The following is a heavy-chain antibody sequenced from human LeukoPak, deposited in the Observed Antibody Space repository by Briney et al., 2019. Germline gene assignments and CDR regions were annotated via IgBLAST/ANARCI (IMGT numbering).Heavy chain of an antibody. D-gene: IGHD5-12*01. CDR1: GFTFSSYD. Sequence: PVGSLRLSCAASGFTFSSYDMNWVRQAPGKGLEWVSYISSSGNTIYYTDSVKGRFTISSDNAQNSLYLQMNSLRADDTAVHYGAPYRRRCHYYFDYWGQGTLVTVSS. J-gene: IGHJ4*02. CDR3: APYRRRCHYYFDY. V-gene: IGHV3-48*03. CDR2: ISSSGNTI.